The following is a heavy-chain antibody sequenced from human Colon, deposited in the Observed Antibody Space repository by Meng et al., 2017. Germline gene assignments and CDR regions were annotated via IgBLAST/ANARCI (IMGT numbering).Heavy chain of an antibody. J-gene: IGHJ4*02. Sequence: LRRRGPWFVNPSEALSLGCTVFVGSYGSMDYPWGWVRQPPGKGLEWIGHVYHSGSVYYSPSLESRVVISIDTSKNQFSLRLSSVTAADTAVYYCARTQVGVAVDYWGQGTLVTVSS. CDR2: VYHSGSV. CDR3: ARTQVGVAVDY. CDR1: VGSYGSMDYP. V-gene: IGHV4-39*07. D-gene: IGHD3-16*01.